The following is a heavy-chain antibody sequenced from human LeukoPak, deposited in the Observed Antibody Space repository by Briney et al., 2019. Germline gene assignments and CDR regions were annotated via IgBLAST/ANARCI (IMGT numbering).Heavy chain of an antibody. D-gene: IGHD1-26*01. V-gene: IGHV3-30*02. CDR1: GFTFSYYG. Sequence: GGSLRLSCAASGFTFSYYGMHWVRQAPGKGLEWVAFIRYDETKTYFGDSVKGRFSISRGNSKNTVYLQMNSLRAEDTAMYYCAKSHLPNTYSGTYYCDYWGQGTLVTVSS. CDR3: AKSHLPNTYSGTYYCDY. CDR2: IRYDETKT. J-gene: IGHJ4*02.